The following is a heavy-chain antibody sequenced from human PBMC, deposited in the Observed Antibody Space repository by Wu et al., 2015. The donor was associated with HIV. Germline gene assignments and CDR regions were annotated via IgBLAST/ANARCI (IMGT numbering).Heavy chain of an antibody. J-gene: IGHJ6*03. CDR1: GYTFTSYY. V-gene: IGHV1-46*03. CDR2: INPSGGST. D-gene: IGHD2-2*01. CDR3: ARSIVVVPADNSGWDYYYMDV. Sequence: QVQLVQSGAEVKKPGASVKVSCKASGYTFTSYYMHWVRQAPGQGLEWMGIINPSGGSTSYAQKFQGRVTMTRDTSTSTVYMELSSLRSEDTAVYYCARSIVVVPADNSGWDYYYMDVVGTKGPRSPSP.